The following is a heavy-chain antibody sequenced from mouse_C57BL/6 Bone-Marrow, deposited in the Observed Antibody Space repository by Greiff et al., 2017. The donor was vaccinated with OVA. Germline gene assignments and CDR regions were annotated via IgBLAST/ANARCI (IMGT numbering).Heavy chain of an antibody. Sequence: EVQGVESGGGLVKPGGSLKLSCAASGFTFSDYGMHWVRQAPEKGLEWVAYISSGSSTIYYADTVKGRFTISRDNAKNTLFLQMTSLRSEDTAMYYCARPYDYDWCAYWGQGTLVTVSA. J-gene: IGHJ3*01. CDR3: ARPYDYDWCAY. CDR1: GFTFSDYG. V-gene: IGHV5-17*01. CDR2: ISSGSSTI. D-gene: IGHD2-4*01.